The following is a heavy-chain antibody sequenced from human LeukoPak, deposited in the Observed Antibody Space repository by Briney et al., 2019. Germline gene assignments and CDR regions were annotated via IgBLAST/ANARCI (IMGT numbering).Heavy chain of an antibody. D-gene: IGHD2-2*02. J-gene: IGHJ4*02. CDR3: ATDPRLGYCSSTSCYTLGY. CDR2: IIPIFGTA. CDR1: GGTFSSYA. Sequence: SVKVSCKASGGTFSSYAISWVRQAPGQGLEWMGGIIPIFGTANYAQKFQGRVTMTEDTSTDTAYMELSSLRSEDTAVYYCATDPRLGYCSSTSCYTLGYWGQGTLVTVSS. V-gene: IGHV1-69*06.